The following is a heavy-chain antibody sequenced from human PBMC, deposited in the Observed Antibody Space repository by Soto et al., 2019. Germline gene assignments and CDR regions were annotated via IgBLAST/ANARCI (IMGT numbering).Heavy chain of an antibody. CDR3: ARDGESNCTSGVCLGQSG. CDR2: IIPILGIA. D-gene: IGHD2-8*01. J-gene: IGHJ4*02. CDR1: GGTFSSYT. V-gene: IGHV1-69*08. Sequence: QVQLVQSGAEVKKPGSSVKVSCKASGGTFSSYTISWVRQAPGQGLEWMGRIIPILGIANYAQKFQGRVTINADKSTRTAYMELGSRRSEDTAVYYCARDGESNCTSGVCLGQSGWGQGTLVTVFS.